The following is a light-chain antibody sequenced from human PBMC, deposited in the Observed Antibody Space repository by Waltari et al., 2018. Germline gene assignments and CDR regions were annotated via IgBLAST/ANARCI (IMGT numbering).Light chain of an antibody. Sequence: SYERTQSPSLSVSAGETASITCSGDALQNQYADGYQQKPGQAPVLFMYKDSERPSRIPERFSGSSSGTTVTLTITAVQAEDEADYYCHSADNSNSYQVFGGGTKLTVL. CDR3: HSADNSNSYQV. J-gene: IGLJ2*01. V-gene: IGLV3-25*03. CDR1: ALQNQY. CDR2: KDS.